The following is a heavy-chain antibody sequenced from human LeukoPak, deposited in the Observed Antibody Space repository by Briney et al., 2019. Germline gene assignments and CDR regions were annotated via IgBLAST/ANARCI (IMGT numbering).Heavy chain of an antibody. J-gene: IGHJ4*02. Sequence: GASVKVSCKASGYTXTDYYMHWVRQAPGQGLEWMGWINPNSGGTNYAEKFQGRVTMTRDTSITTAYMDLSSLRSDDTAMYYCATLRRSGWYIGDWGQGTLVTVSS. D-gene: IGHD6-19*01. CDR3: ATLRRSGWYIGD. V-gene: IGHV1-2*02. CDR2: INPNSGGT. CDR1: GYTXTDYY.